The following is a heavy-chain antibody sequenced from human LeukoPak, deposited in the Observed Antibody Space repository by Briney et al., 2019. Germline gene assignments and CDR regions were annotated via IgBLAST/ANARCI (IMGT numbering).Heavy chain of an antibody. J-gene: IGHJ4*02. Sequence: SETLSLTCAVYGGSFSGYYWSWIRQPPGKGLEWIGEINHSGSTNYNPSLKSRVTISVDTSKNQFSLKLSSVTAADTAVYYCARRRGVSGGRRFDCWGQGTLVTVSS. CDR3: ARRRGVSGGRRFDC. V-gene: IGHV4-34*01. CDR1: GGSFSGYY. D-gene: IGHD2-15*01. CDR2: INHSGST.